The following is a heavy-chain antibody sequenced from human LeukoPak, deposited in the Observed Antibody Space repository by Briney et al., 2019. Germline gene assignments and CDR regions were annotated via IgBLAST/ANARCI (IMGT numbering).Heavy chain of an antibody. D-gene: IGHD2-15*01. CDR2: ISGSGGST. CDR1: GFTFSSYA. J-gene: IGHJ4*02. V-gene: IGHV3-23*01. Sequence: GGSLRLSCAASGFTFSSYAMSWVRQAPGKGLEWVSAISGSGGSTYYADSVKGRFTISRDNSKNTLYLQMNSLRAEDTAVYYCAKLMRDIVVVVAATPFDYWGQRTLVTVSS. CDR3: AKLMRDIVVVVAATPFDY.